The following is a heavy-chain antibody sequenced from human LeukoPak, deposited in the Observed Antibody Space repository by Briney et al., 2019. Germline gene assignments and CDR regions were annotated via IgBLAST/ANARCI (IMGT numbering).Heavy chain of an antibody. D-gene: IGHD3-22*01. Sequence: SETLSLTCTVSGGSISSGSYYWGWIRQPPGKGLEWIGSIYYSGSTYYNPSLKSRVTISVDTSKNQFSLKLSSVTAADTAVYYCARCVTYDSSGYHPLDAFDIWGQGTMVTVSS. CDR2: IYYSGST. V-gene: IGHV4-39*01. J-gene: IGHJ3*02. CDR1: GGSISSGSYY. CDR3: ARCVTYDSSGYHPLDAFDI.